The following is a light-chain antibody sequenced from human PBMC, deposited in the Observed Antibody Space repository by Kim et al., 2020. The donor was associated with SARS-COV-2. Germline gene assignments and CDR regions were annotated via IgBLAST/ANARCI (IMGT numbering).Light chain of an antibody. V-gene: IGLV2-14*01. J-gene: IGLJ3*02. CDR1: SSDIGGYNY. CDR3: GSYTSSSTWV. Sequence: QSALTQPASVSGSPGQSITISCTGTSSDIGGYNYVSWYQQHPGKAPKLMIYDVSERPSGVSNRFSGSKSGNTASLTISGLQAEDEADYYCGSYTSSSTWVFGGGTQLTVL. CDR2: DVS.